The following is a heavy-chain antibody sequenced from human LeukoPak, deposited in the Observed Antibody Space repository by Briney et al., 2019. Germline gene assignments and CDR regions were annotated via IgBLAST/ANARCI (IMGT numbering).Heavy chain of an antibody. CDR1: GYTFTSYG. CDR3: ARKANYYDSSGYTDI. J-gene: IGHJ3*02. Sequence: ASVKVSCKTSGYTFTSYGISWVRQAPGQGLEWMGWISAYNGNTNYAQKLQGRVTMTTDTSTSTAYMELRSLRSDDTAVYYCARKANYYDSSGYTDIWGQGTMVTVSS. V-gene: IGHV1-18*01. CDR2: ISAYNGNT. D-gene: IGHD3-22*01.